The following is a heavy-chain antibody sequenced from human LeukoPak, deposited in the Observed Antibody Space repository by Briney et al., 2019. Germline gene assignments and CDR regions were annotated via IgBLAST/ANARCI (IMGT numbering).Heavy chain of an antibody. J-gene: IGHJ5*02. Sequence: PGGSLRLSCAASGFTFDDYGMSWVRQAPGKGLEWVSGINWNGGSTGYADSVKGRFTISRDNAKNSLYLQMNSLRAEDTALYHCARDQIGRWELLNWFDPWGQGTLVTVSS. CDR3: ARDQIGRWELLNWFDP. CDR2: INWNGGST. CDR1: GFTFDDYG. D-gene: IGHD1-26*01. V-gene: IGHV3-20*01.